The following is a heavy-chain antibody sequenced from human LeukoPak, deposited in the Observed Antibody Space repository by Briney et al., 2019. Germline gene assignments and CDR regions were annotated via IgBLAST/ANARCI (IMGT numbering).Heavy chain of an antibody. D-gene: IGHD3-9*01. Sequence: GGSLRLSCAASGFTFDDYAMHWVRHAPGKGLEWVSGISWNSGSIGYADSVKGRFTISRDNAKNSLYLQMNSLRAEDTALYYCAKVPYYDILTGYTYFDYWGQGTLVTVSS. CDR3: AKVPYYDILTGYTYFDY. CDR2: ISWNSGSI. J-gene: IGHJ4*02. V-gene: IGHV3-9*01. CDR1: GFTFDDYA.